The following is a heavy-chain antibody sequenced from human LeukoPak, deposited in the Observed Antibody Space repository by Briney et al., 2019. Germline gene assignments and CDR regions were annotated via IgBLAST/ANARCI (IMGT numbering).Heavy chain of an antibody. CDR3: ARARRRVVRGLINYYYYYMDV. D-gene: IGHD3-10*01. CDR1: GYTFTSYD. CDR2: MNPNSGNT. J-gene: IGHJ6*03. Sequence: GASVKVSCKASGYTFTSYDINWVRQATGQGLEWMGWMNPNSGNTGYAQKFQGRVTMTRNTSISTAYMELSSLRSEDTAVYYCARARRRVVRGLINYYYYYMDVWGKGTTVTVSS. V-gene: IGHV1-8*01.